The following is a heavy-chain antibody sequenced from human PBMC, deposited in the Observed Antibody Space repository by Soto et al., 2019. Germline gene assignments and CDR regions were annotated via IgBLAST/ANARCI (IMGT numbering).Heavy chain of an antibody. Sequence: QVQLVQSGAEVKKPGASVKVSCKASGYTFTSYDINWVRQATGQGLEWMGWMNPNSGNTGYAQKFQGRVTMTRYTSISTAYMELSSLRSEDTAVYYCARGLYYYGSGTHDAFDIWGQGTMVTVSS. CDR2: MNPNSGNT. CDR3: ARGLYYYGSGTHDAFDI. D-gene: IGHD3-10*01. CDR1: GYTFTSYD. J-gene: IGHJ3*02. V-gene: IGHV1-8*01.